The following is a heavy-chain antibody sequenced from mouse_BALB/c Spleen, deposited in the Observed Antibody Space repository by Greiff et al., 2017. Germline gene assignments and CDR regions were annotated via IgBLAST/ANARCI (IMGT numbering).Heavy chain of an antibody. D-gene: IGHD1-2*01. J-gene: IGHJ2*01. V-gene: IGHV5-12-1*01. CDR1: GFAFSSYD. Sequence: EVKLVESGGGLVKPGGSLKLSCAASGFAFSSYDMSWVRQTPEKRLEWVAYISSGGGSTYYPDTVKGRFTISRDNAKNTLYLQMSSLKSEDTAMYYCARHYYGYVNYWGQGTTLTVSS. CDR2: ISSGGGST. CDR3: ARHYYGYVNY.